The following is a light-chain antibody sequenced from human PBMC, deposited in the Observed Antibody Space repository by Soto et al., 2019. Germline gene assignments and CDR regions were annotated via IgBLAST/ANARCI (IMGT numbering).Light chain of an antibody. J-gene: IGKJ4*01. CDR3: QQYGSSPT. CDR2: AAS. Sequence: EIVLTQSPGTLSLSPGERVTLSCRASQSVSSSYLAWYQQKPGQAPRLLIYAASSRATGIPDRFSGSGAGTDFTLTSSRLEPEEFAVYYCQQYGSSPTFGGGTKVDIK. CDR1: QSVSSSY. V-gene: IGKV3-20*01.